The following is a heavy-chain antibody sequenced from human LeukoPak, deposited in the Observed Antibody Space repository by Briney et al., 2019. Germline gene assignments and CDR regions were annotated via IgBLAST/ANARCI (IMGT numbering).Heavy chain of an antibody. CDR3: ARAADTAMVLKPFDY. Sequence: SVKVSCKASGGTFSSYAISWVRQAPGQGLEWMGRIIPILGIANYAQKFQGRVTITADKSTSTAYMELSSLRSEDTAVYYCARAADTAMVLKPFDYWGQGTLVTVSS. CDR2: IIPILGIA. J-gene: IGHJ4*02. CDR1: GGTFSSYA. V-gene: IGHV1-69*04. D-gene: IGHD5-18*01.